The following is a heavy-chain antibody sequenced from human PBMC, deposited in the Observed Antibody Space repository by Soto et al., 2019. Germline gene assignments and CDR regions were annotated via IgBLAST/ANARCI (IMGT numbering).Heavy chain of an antibody. CDR3: ARDQARDSSSWYYYYGMDV. CDR2: VYYSGST. J-gene: IGHJ6*02. V-gene: IGHV4-31*03. CDR1: GGSISSGGYY. Sequence: QVQLQESGPGLVKPSQTLSLTCTVSGGSISSGGYYWSWIRQHPGKGLEWIGYVYYSGSTYYNPSLKSRVTISVDTSKHQFSLKLGSVTAADTAVYYCARDQARDSSSWYYYYGMDVWGQGTTVTVSS. D-gene: IGHD6-13*01.